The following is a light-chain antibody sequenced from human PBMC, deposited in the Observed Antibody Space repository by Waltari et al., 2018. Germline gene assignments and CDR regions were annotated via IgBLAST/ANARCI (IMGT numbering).Light chain of an antibody. J-gene: IGLJ1*01. V-gene: IGLV3-1*01. CDR1: NLGDKH. CDR3: QAWDSSTAV. CDR2: QDT. Sequence: SYELTQPPSVSVSPGKTASIICSGDNLGDKHASWYQQRPGQSPVLVIYQDTKRPSGIPERFSGSNSGNTATLTISGTQALDEADYYCQAWDSSTAVFGTGTKVTVL.